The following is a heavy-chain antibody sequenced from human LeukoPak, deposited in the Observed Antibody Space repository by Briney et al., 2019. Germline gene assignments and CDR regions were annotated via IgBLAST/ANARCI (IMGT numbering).Heavy chain of an antibody. CDR2: ISSSSSTI. CDR3: ARPRHSSSWFLGY. J-gene: IGHJ4*02. D-gene: IGHD6-13*01. Sequence: PGGSLRLSCAASGFTFSSYSMNWVRQAPGKGLEWVSYISSSSSTIYYADSVKGRFTISRDNAKNSLYLQMNSLRAEDTAVYYCARPRHSSSWFLGYWGRGTLVTVSS. V-gene: IGHV3-48*01. CDR1: GFTFSSYS.